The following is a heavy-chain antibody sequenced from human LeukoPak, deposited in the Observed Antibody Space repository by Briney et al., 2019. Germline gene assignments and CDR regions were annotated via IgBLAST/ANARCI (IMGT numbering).Heavy chain of an antibody. J-gene: IGHJ4*02. D-gene: IGHD3-10*01. CDR1: GFTYSSYL. CDR2: IKQDGSEK. Sequence: GGPLRLSCAASGFTYSSYLMSGLRQAPGKGLEGVANIKQDGSEKHYVDSVKGRFTISRDNAKNSLYLHMNSLSAEDTAVYYYSRVEKYDYGSGSRHAFDFWGQGTLVNVSS. CDR3: SRVEKYDYGSGSRHAFDF. V-gene: IGHV3-7*01.